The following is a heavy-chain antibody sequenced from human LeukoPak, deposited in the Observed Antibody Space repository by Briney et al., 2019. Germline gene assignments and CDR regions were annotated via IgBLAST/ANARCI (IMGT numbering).Heavy chain of an antibody. CDR1: GLRFGSFW. D-gene: IGHD5-24*01. CDR3: ARERDGRFFDY. J-gene: IGHJ4*02. CDR2: INQDGSEK. V-gene: IGHV3-7*01. Sequence: PGGSLRLSCAVSGLRFGSFWMSWVRQAPGKGLEWVANINQDGSEKYFVDSVRGRFTISRDNSKNSLHLQMNTQRAEDTAVYYCARERDGRFFDYWGQGTLVTVSS.